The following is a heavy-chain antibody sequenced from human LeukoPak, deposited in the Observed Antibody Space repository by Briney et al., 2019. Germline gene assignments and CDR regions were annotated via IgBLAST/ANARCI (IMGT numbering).Heavy chain of an antibody. V-gene: IGHV1-69*05. D-gene: IGHD2-21*02. CDR1: GGTFSSYA. CDR3: ARDRGVSAYCGGDCYL. Sequence: SVNVSCKAWGGTFSSYAISWVRQAPGQGLEWMGGIIPIFGTANYAQKFQGRVTITTDESTSTAYMELSSLRSEDTAVYYCARDRGVSAYCGGDCYLWGQGTLVTVSS. CDR2: IIPIFGTA. J-gene: IGHJ5*02.